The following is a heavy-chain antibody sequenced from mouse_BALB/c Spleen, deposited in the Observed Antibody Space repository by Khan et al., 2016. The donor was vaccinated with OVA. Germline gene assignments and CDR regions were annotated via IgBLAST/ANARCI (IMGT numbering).Heavy chain of an antibody. Sequence: VQLQQSGPELVKPGASVKVSCKASGYSFTDYNMFWVKQSHGKSLEWIGYIDPYNGGASYNQKFKGKVTLTVDKSSSTAFMHLNSLTSEDSAVFYCARTDYYGSSYYFDYWRQGTTLTVSS. CDR3: ARTDYYGSSYYFDY. CDR2: IDPYNGGA. CDR1: GYSFTDYN. J-gene: IGHJ2*01. D-gene: IGHD1-1*01. V-gene: IGHV1S135*01.